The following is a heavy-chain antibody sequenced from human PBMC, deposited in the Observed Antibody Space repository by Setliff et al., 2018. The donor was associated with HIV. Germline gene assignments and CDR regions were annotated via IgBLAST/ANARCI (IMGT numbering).Heavy chain of an antibody. Sequence: SETLSLTCTVSGDSITNDDYYWGWIRQPPGKGLEWIAIIHYNGRTYYDPSLKSRVTIFVDTSKTQFYLKLRSVTASDTAVYYCARHHLRTTEEYFQHWGQGTLVTVSS. CDR1: GDSITNDDYY. V-gene: IGHV4-39*01. J-gene: IGHJ1*01. CDR2: IHYNGRT. D-gene: IGHD4-17*01. CDR3: ARHHLRTTEEYFQH.